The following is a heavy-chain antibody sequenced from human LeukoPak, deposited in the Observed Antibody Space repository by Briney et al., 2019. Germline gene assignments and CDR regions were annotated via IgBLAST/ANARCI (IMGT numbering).Heavy chain of an antibody. V-gene: IGHV4-38-2*01. CDR3: ARQGGSSSPYYYYYMDV. CDR2: IFHSGNT. CDR1: GYSISSGYY. J-gene: IGHJ6*03. Sequence: PSETLSLTCAVSGYSISSGYYWGWFRQPPGKGLEWIGCIFHSGNTYYNPSLKSRVSISVDTSKNQFSLKLTSVTAAGTAVYYCARQGGSSSPYYYYYMDVWGKGTTVTVSS. D-gene: IGHD6-13*01.